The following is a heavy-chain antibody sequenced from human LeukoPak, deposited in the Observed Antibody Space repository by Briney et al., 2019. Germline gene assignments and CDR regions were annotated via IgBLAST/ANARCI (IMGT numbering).Heavy chain of an antibody. CDR3: ARTRIGYCSGGSCYRYPFDY. Sequence: GRSLRLSCAASGFTFSSYSMNWVRQAPGKGLEWVSYISSSSSTIYYADSVKGRFTISRDNAKNSLYLQMNSLRAEDTAVYYCARTRIGYCSGGSCYRYPFDYWGQGTLVTVSS. CDR2: ISSSSSTI. V-gene: IGHV3-48*01. D-gene: IGHD2-15*01. CDR1: GFTFSSYS. J-gene: IGHJ4*02.